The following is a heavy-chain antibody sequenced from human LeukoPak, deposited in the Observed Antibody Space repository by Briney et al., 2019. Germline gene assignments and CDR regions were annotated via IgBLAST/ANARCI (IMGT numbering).Heavy chain of an antibody. CDR2: INPNSGGT. CDR3: ARDIGALESSSYFDY. J-gene: IGHJ4*02. D-gene: IGHD6-6*01. CDR1: GYTFTGYY. V-gene: IGHV1-2*02. Sequence: GASVKVSCKASGYTFTGYYMHWVRQAPGQGLEWMGWINPNSGGTNYAQKFQGRVTMTRDTSISTAYMELSRLRSDDTAVYYCARDIGALESSSYFDYWGQGTLVTVSS.